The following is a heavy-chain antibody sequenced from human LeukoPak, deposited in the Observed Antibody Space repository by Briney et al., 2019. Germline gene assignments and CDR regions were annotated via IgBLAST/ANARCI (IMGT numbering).Heavy chain of an antibody. CDR1: GGSIISSGYY. V-gene: IGHV4-39*01. Sequence: PSDTLSLTCTVCGGSIISSGYYWSWIRQPPGEGLEWIGSIYYNGNTYHNPSLKSRVTISVDTSKKQFSLKLTSVTAADMAVYYCARPRSGQYYFDYWGQGTLVTVSS. CDR2: IYYNGNT. CDR3: ARPRSGQYYFDY. D-gene: IGHD2-15*01. J-gene: IGHJ4*02.